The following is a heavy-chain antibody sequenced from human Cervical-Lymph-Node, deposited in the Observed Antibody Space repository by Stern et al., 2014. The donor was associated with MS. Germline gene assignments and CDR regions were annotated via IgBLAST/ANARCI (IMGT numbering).Heavy chain of an antibody. CDR2: IVSYNGNT. V-gene: IGHV1-18*01. Sequence: QVQLVQSGAEVKKPGASVKVSCKASGYTFTIYGISWVRQAPGQGLEWMGWIVSYNGNTTYTQKLQVRVTMTTDTSTRSAYMELRSLRSDDTAVYYCARGLLGSENAFDIWGQGTMVTVSS. CDR1: GYTFTIYG. CDR3: ARGLLGSENAFDI. J-gene: IGHJ3*02. D-gene: IGHD2-15*01.